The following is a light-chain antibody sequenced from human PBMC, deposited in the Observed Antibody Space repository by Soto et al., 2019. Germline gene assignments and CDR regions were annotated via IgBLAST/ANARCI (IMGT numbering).Light chain of an antibody. J-gene: IGLJ2*01. Sequence: QSVLTQPASVSGSPGQSITISCTGTNNDVGGFNFVSWYQQRPGNVPKLLIYDDDDRPSGVSNRFSGSRSANTASLTISGLQAEDEADYYCSSYTSRSTVIFGGGTKLTVL. CDR1: NNDVGGFNF. V-gene: IGLV2-14*01. CDR3: SSYTSRSTVI. CDR2: DDD.